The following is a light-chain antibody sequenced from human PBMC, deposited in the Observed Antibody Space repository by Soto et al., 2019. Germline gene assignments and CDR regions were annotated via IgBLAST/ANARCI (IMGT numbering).Light chain of an antibody. CDR2: GAS. V-gene: IGKV3-15*01. J-gene: IGKJ1*01. Sequence: EFELTTSSAAVPVSTRERAELSCRASQSVSGNLAWYQQKPGQAPRLLIYGASTRAAGFPARFSGSGSGTEFTLTISSLQSEDSAFYYCQQRYYWPPTYGQG. CDR3: QQRYYWPPT. CDR1: QSVSGN.